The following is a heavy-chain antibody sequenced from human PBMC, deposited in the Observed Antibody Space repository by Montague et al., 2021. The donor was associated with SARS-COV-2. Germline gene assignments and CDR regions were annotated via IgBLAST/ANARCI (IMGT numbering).Heavy chain of an antibody. CDR3: ARGGGYYNYGLDV. CDR2: IYYSGST. CDR1: GGSISNYY. Sequence: SETLSLTCTVSGGSISNYYWSWIRQPPGRGLEWIGYIYYSGSTDYNPSLKSRVTISPDTSKNQFSLKVTSVTAADTAMYYCARGGGYYNYGLDVWGPGTTVTVSS. V-gene: IGHV4-59*01. J-gene: IGHJ6*02. D-gene: IGHD3-22*01.